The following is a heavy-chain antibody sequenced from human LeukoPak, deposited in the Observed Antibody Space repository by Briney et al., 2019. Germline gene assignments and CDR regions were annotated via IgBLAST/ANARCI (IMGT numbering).Heavy chain of an antibody. V-gene: IGHV1-46*01. CDR3: AREDGSYYYDSTGYDY. Sequence: ASVKVSCKAFGYTFTSNYMHWVRQVPGQGPEWMGVISPSGGSTTYAQKFQGRVTLTRDMSTSTDYLELSSLRSEDTAVYYCAREDGSYYYDSTGYDYWGQGTLVTVSS. J-gene: IGHJ4*02. CDR2: ISPSGGST. D-gene: IGHD3-22*01. CDR1: GYTFTSNY.